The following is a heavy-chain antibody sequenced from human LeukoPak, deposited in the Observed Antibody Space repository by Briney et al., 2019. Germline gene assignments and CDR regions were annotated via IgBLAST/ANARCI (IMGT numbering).Heavy chain of an antibody. CDR1: GYTFTDYY. CDR3: ARGVGSSWFDP. V-gene: IGHV1-2*02. CDR2: INPNSGGA. Sequence: GASVKVSCKASGYTFTDYYLHWVRQAPGQGLEWMGWINPNSGGANFALNFQGRVTMTRATSISTAYMELSRLTSDDTAVYYCARGVGSSWFDPWDQGTLVTVSS. D-gene: IGHD6-13*01. J-gene: IGHJ5*02.